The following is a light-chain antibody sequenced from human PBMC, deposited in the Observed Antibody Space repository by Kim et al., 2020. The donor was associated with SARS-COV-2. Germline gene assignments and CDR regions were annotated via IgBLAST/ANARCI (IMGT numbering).Light chain of an antibody. V-gene: IGLV2-18*02. CDR1: GGVVGRFNR. Sequence: SVTSSSTGTGGVVGRFNRVSWYQRPPDAARKLIIYEVSVRPAGVPDRFSGSKSGNTASLIIAGLQAEDEADYHCFSWASSNTYVFGTGTKVTVL. J-gene: IGLJ1*01. CDR2: EVS. CDR3: FSWASSNTYV.